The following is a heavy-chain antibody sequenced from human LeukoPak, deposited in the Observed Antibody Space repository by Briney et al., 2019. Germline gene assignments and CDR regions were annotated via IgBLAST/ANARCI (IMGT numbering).Heavy chain of an antibody. CDR2: TYYRSKWYH. V-gene: IGHV6-1*01. D-gene: IGHD6-13*01. CDR3: ARRKAATFGMDV. J-gene: IGHJ6*02. Sequence: SQTLSLTCAISGGSVSSNSATWNWIRQSPSRGLEWLGRTYYRSKWYHDYAVSMKSRITINPDTSKNQFSLQLNSVTPEDTAVYYCARRKAATFGMDVWGQGTTVTLS. CDR1: GGSVSSNSAT.